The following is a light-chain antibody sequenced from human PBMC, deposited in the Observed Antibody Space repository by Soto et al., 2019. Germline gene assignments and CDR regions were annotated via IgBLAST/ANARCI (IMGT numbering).Light chain of an antibody. CDR2: DDN. J-gene: IGLJ1*01. Sequence: QSVLTQPPSVSAAPGQKVTISCSGSSSNIGGNSVSWYQQLPGTAPKLLIYDDNKRPSGIPDRFSGSKSGTSATLGITGFQTAEEADYYCGSWDSSLSAYVFGTRTKVTVL. CDR1: SSNIGGNS. V-gene: IGLV1-51*01. CDR3: GSWDSSLSAYV.